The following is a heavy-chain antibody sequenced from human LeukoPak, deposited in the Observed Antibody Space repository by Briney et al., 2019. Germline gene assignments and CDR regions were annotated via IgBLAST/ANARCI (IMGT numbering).Heavy chain of an antibody. D-gene: IGHD3-10*02. J-gene: IGHJ6*04. V-gene: IGHV3-48*03. CDR3: AELGITMIGGV. CDR1: GFTFSSYE. CDR2: ISSSGSTI. Sequence: EGSLTLSCAASGFTFSSYEMNWVRQAPGKGLEWVSYISSSGSTIYYADSVKGRFTISRDNAKNSLYLQMNSLRAEDTAVYYCAELGITMIGGVWGKGTTVTISS.